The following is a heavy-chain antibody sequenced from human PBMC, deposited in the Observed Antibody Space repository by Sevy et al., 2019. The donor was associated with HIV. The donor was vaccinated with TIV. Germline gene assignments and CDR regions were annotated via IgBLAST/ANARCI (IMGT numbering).Heavy chain of an antibody. J-gene: IGHJ4*02. V-gene: IGHV3-30-3*01. CDR1: GFTFSSYA. D-gene: IGHD3-10*01. CDR2: ISYDGSNK. Sequence: GGSLRLSCAASGFTFSSYAMHWVRQAPGKGLEWVAVISYDGSNKYYADSVKGRFTISRDNSKNTLYLQMNSLRAEDTAVCYCARDPVVRGSGWPIFDYWGQGTLVTVSS. CDR3: ARDPVVRGSGWPIFDY.